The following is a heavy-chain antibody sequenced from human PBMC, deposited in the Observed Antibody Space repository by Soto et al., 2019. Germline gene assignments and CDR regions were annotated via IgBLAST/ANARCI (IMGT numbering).Heavy chain of an antibody. CDR1: GFTFTSSA. CDR3: AAGSTLRVTLPVYV. V-gene: IGHV1-58*01. CDR2: IVVGSGNT. D-gene: IGHD2-21*02. J-gene: IGHJ6*02. Sequence: SVKVSCKASGFTFTSSAVQWVRQARGQRLEWIGWIVVGSGNTNYAQKFQERVTITRDMSASTAYMELSSLRSEDTAVYYCAAGSTLRVTLPVYVWGQGTTVTVSS.